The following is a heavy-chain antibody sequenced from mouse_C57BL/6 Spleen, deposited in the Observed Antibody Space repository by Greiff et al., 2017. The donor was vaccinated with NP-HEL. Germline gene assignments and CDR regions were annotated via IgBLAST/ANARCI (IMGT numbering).Heavy chain of an antibody. CDR3: ARTFHYYGSSYYFDY. J-gene: IGHJ2*01. D-gene: IGHD1-1*01. Sequence: VQLQQSGAELVKPGASVKISCKASGYAFSSYWMNWVKQRPGKGLEWIGQIYPGDGDTNYNGKFKGKATLTADKSSSTAYMQLSSLTSEDSAVYFCARTFHYYGSSYYFDYWGQGTTLTVSS. V-gene: IGHV1-80*01. CDR1: GYAFSSYW. CDR2: IYPGDGDT.